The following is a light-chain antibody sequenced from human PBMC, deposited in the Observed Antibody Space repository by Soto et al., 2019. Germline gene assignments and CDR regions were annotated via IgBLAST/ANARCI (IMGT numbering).Light chain of an antibody. CDR3: QQRSNWPPWWT. CDR1: QSVSSY. V-gene: IGKV3-11*01. Sequence: EIVLKQSPATLSLSPGERATLSCRASQSVSSYLAWYQQKPGQAPRLLIYDASNRATGIPARFSGSGSGTDFTLTISSLEPEDFAVYYCQQRSNWPPWWTFGQGTKVDIK. J-gene: IGKJ1*01. CDR2: DAS.